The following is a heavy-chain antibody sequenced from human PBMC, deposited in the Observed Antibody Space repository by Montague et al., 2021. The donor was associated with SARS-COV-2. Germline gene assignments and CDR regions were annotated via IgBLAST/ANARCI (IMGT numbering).Heavy chain of an antibody. V-gene: IGHV4-59*08. CDR3: ARVARGAYYDFWSGCHEYPHYYYGRDV. D-gene: IGHD3-3*01. Sequence: SETLSLTCTVSGGSISSYYWSWIRQPPGKGLEWIGYIYYSGSTNXNPSLKSRVTISVDTSKNQFSLKLSSVTAADTAVYYCARVARGAYYDFWSGCHEYPHYYYGRDVWGQGTTVPVSS. J-gene: IGHJ6*02. CDR2: IYYSGST. CDR1: GGSISSYY.